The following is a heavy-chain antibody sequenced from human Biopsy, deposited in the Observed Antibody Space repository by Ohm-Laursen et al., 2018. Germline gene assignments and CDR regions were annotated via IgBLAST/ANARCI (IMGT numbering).Heavy chain of an antibody. D-gene: IGHD3-3*01. Sequence: SDTLSLTCTLSGASVRSHSLTWIRQPPGKGLQWIGSISNSGTTKSSPSLKSRVNMSLHTSKNQLSLKLTSVTAADTAVYYCARLSTLFGVADFTDDWGQGTLVTVSS. J-gene: IGHJ4*02. CDR2: ISNSGTT. CDR1: GASVRSHS. CDR3: ARLSTLFGVADFTDD. V-gene: IGHV4-59*08.